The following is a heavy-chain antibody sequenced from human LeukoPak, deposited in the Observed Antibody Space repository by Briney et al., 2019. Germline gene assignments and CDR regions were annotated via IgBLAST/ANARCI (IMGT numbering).Heavy chain of an antibody. CDR2: IYSGGST. J-gene: IGHJ4*02. CDR1: AFFVSSNY. V-gene: IGHV3-53*01. Sequence: GGSLRLSCAASAFFVSSNYMSWVRQAPGKGLEWVSVIYSGGSTYYADSVKGRFTISRDNSKNTLFLQMNSLRAEDTAVYYCASGFRSSPDYWGQGTLVTVSS. D-gene: IGHD6-13*01. CDR3: ASGFRSSPDY.